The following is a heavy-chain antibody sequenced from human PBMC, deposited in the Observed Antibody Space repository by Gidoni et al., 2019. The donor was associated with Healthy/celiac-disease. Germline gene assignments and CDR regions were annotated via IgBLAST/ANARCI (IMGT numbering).Heavy chain of an antibody. CDR1: GYTFTSYD. CDR2: MNPNSGNT. CDR3: ARGSMVRGVSNAGVTEPFDY. J-gene: IGHJ4*02. Sequence: QVQLVQSGAEVKKPGASVKVSCKASGYTFTSYDINWVRQAPGQGLEWMGWMNPNSGNTGYAQKFQGRVTMTRNTSISTAYMELSSLRSEDTAVYYCARGSMVRGVSNAGVTEPFDYWGQGTLVTVSS. V-gene: IGHV1-8*01. D-gene: IGHD3-10*01.